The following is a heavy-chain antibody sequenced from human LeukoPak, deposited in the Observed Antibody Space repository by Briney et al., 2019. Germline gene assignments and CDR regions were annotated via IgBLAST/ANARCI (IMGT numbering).Heavy chain of an antibody. CDR3: ARVAGYSYGWVSAFDI. CDR1: GFTVSSNY. CDR2: IYSGGST. D-gene: IGHD5-18*01. Sequence: PGGSLRLSCAASGFTVSSNYMSWVRQAPGKGLEWVSVIYSGGSTYYADSVKGRFTISRDNSKNTLYLQMNSLRAEDTAVYYCARVAGYSYGWVSAFDIWGQGTMVTVSS. V-gene: IGHV3-66*01. J-gene: IGHJ3*02.